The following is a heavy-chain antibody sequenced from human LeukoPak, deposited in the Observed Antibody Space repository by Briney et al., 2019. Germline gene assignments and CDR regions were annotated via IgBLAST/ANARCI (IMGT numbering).Heavy chain of an antibody. V-gene: IGHV3-48*04. CDR1: GFTFSRYS. CDR2: ITNSSNNI. CDR3: ASAKFDY. Sequence: GGSLRLSCAASGFTFSRYSMNWVRQAPGKGLEWVSYITNSSNNIYYADSVKGRFTVSRDNAKNSLYLQMNSLRAEDTAVYYCASAKFDYWGQGTLVAVSS. J-gene: IGHJ4*02.